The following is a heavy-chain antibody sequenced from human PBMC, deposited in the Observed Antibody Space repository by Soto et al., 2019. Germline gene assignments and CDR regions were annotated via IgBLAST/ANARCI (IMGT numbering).Heavy chain of an antibody. J-gene: IGHJ4*02. D-gene: IGHD1-26*01. CDR2: ISGSGGST. CDR3: AKWEGAYRFDY. V-gene: IGHV3-23*01. Sequence: EVQLLESGGGLVQPGGSLRLSCAASGFSFSSYAMSWVRQAPGKGLEWVSAISGSGGSTYYADFVKGRFTISRDNSKNTLFLEMNSLRAEETAVYYCAKWEGAYRFDYWGQGTLVTVSS. CDR1: GFSFSSYA.